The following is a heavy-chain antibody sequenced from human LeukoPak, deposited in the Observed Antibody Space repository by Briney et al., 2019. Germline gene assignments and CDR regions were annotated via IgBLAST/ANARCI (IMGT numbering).Heavy chain of an antibody. CDR2: TYYRSKWYN. D-gene: IGHD6-13*01. Sequence: SQTLSLTCASSGDSVSSNSAAWNWIRQSPSRGLEWLGRTYYRSKWYNDYAVSVKSRITINPDTSKNQFSLQLNSVTPEDTAVYYCARDAADSSSWYVGNPFDYWGQGTLVTVSS. V-gene: IGHV6-1*01. CDR1: GDSVSSNSAA. CDR3: ARDAADSSSWYVGNPFDY. J-gene: IGHJ4*02.